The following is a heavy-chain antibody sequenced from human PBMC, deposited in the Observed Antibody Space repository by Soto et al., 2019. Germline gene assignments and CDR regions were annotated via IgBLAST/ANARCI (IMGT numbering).Heavy chain of an antibody. V-gene: IGHV1-69*01. CDR1: GGTFSNYG. J-gene: IGHJ4*02. Sequence: QVQLVQSGAEVKKPGSSVKVSCQASGGTFSNYGMNWVRQAPGQGLEWMGGIIPILETTSYAQKFQGRVTITADESTRTAYMAVSSLRSEDTAVYYCARSAAMVRGVTDYYFDYWGQGTLVTVSS. CDR2: IIPILETT. D-gene: IGHD3-10*01. CDR3: ARSAAMVRGVTDYYFDY.